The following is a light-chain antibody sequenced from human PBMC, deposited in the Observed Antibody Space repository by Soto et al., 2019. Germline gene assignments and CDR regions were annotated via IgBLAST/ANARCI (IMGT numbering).Light chain of an antibody. CDR3: QQYVSAPWT. J-gene: IGKJ1*01. CDR2: GAS. CDR1: QSVSSS. V-gene: IGKV3-20*01. Sequence: EIVLTQSPGTLSLSPGERATLSCRASQSVSSSLAWYQQKPGQAPRLLIHGASSRATGIPDRFSGSGSGTGFTLTISRLEPEDFAVYSCQQYVSAPWTFGQGTKVEIK.